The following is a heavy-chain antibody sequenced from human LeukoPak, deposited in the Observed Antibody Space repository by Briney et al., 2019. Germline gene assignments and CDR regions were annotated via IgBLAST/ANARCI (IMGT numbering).Heavy chain of an antibody. CDR2: IYYSGNT. CDR3: ARAFTSPGGFDP. J-gene: IGHJ5*02. Sequence: SETLSLTCTVSGGSISSYYWSWIRQPPGKGLEWIGYIYYSGNTNYNPSLKSRVTISVDTSKNQLSVKLSSVTAADTAVYYCARAFTSPGGFDPWGQGILVTVSS. CDR1: GGSISSYY. V-gene: IGHV4-59*01. D-gene: IGHD3-16*01.